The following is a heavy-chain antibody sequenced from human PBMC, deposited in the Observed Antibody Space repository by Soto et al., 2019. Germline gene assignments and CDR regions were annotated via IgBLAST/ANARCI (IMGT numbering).Heavy chain of an antibody. CDR1: GGTFRSDA. CDR3: ASRGRHGYHSVFGY. Sequence: ASVRVSCKASGGTFRSDAISWVGEAPGQGLEWMGGIIRIFGTANYAQKFQGRVTITAGKSTSTAYMELSSLRSEDTAVYYCASRGRHGYHSVFGYWG. J-gene: IGHJ4*01. D-gene: IGHD5-12*01. V-gene: IGHV1-69*06. CDR2: IIRIFGTA.